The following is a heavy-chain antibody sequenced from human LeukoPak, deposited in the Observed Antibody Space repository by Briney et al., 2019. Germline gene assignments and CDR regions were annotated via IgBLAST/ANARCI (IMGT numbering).Heavy chain of an antibody. CDR3: ARRYYYDSSGYFDY. Sequence: SVKVSCKASGGTFSSYAISWVRQAPGQGLEWMGGIIPIFGTANYAQKFQGRVTITTDESTSTAYMELSSLRSEDTAVYYCARRYYYDSSGYFDYWGQGTLVTVSS. V-gene: IGHV1-69*05. J-gene: IGHJ4*02. CDR2: IIPIFGTA. CDR1: GGTFSSYA. D-gene: IGHD3-22*01.